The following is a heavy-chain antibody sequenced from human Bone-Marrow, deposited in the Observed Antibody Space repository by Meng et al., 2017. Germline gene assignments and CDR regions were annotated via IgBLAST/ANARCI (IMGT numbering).Heavy chain of an antibody. D-gene: IGHD5-18*01. J-gene: IGHJ4*02. Sequence: QGQLGQSGAGVKKPGSSVKVSCKASGGTFSSKAISWVRQAPGQGLEWMGGIIPIFGTANYAQKFQGRVTITADKSTSTAYMELSSLRSEDTAVYYCARGGYSYGLVGIFDYWGQGTLVTVSS. CDR1: GGTFSSKA. CDR3: ARGGYSYGLVGIFDY. CDR2: IIPIFGTA. V-gene: IGHV1-69*06.